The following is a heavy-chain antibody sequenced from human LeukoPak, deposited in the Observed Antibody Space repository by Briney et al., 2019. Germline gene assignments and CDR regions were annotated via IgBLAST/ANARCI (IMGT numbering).Heavy chain of an antibody. V-gene: IGHV1-69*13. CDR1: GGTFSSYA. Sequence: GASVKVSCKASGGTFSSYAISWVRQAPGQGLEWMGGIIPIFGTANYAQKFQGRVTITADESTSTAYMELSSLRSEDTAIYFCARDTTLSRVVTATTTYHYFYYIDVWGKGTTVTISS. J-gene: IGHJ6*03. D-gene: IGHD2-21*02. CDR3: ARDTTLSRVVTATTTYHYFYYIDV. CDR2: IIPIFGTA.